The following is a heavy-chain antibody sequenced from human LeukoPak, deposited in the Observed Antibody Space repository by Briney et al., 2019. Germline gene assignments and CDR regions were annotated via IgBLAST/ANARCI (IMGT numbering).Heavy chain of an antibody. CDR1: GFTFSSYW. J-gene: IGHJ2*01. Sequence: GGTLRLSCAASGFTFSSYWMSWVRQAPGKGLEWVSYISSSSSTIYYADSVKGRFTISRDNAKNSLFLQMNSLRDEDTAVYYSARDTSRGFDLWGRGTLVTVSS. D-gene: IGHD2-2*01. V-gene: IGHV3-48*02. CDR2: ISSSSSTI. CDR3: ARDTSRGFDL.